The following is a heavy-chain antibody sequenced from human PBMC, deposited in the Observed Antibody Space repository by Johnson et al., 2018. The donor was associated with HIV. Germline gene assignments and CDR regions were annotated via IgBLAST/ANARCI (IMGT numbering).Heavy chain of an antibody. CDR3: ARQHLYDRSGRGGGLDI. V-gene: IGHV3-23*04. CDR1: GFTFSSYA. CDR2: ISGSGGST. J-gene: IGHJ3*02. D-gene: IGHD3-22*01. Sequence: EVQLVESGGGLVQPGGSLRLSCAASGFTFSSYAMSWVRQAPGKGLEWVSAISGSGGSTYYADSVKGRFTISRDNSKNTLYLQMTSLRAEDTAVYSCARQHLYDRSGRGGGLDIWGQGTMVSVSS.